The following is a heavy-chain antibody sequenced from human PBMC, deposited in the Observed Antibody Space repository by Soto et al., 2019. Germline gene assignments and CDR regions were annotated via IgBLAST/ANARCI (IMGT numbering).Heavy chain of an antibody. Sequence: QVQLQESGPGLVKPSGTLSLTCAVSGGSISSSNWWSWVRQPPGKGLEWIGEIYHSGSTNYNPSLKRRVTKSVNKSQNQSAPTRRSVTAADTAVYYWARTGAIMVRGQHAYDYGMDVWGQGTTVTVSS. CDR1: GGSISSSNW. CDR2: IYHSGST. CDR3: ARTGAIMVRGQHAYDYGMDV. D-gene: IGHD3-10*01. V-gene: IGHV4-4*02. J-gene: IGHJ6*02.